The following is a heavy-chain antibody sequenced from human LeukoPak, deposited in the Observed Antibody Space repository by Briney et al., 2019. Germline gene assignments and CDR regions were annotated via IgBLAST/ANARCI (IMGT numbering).Heavy chain of an antibody. D-gene: IGHD2-15*01. CDR3: AKDRRCSGGSCYIYDY. CDR2: ISSSSSYI. J-gene: IGHJ4*02. Sequence: PGGSLRLSCAASGFTFSSYSMNWVRQAPGKGLEWVSSISSSSSYIYYADSVKGRFTISRDNSKNTLYLQMNSLRAEDTAVYYCAKDRRCSGGSCYIYDYWGQGTLVTVSS. V-gene: IGHV3-21*04. CDR1: GFTFSSYS.